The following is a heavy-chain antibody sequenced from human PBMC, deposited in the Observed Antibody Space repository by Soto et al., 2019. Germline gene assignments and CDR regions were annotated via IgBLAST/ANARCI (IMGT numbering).Heavy chain of an antibody. Sequence: QVQLQESGPGLVKPSETLSLTCTVSGGSISSYDWSWIRQPPGKGLEWIGYIYHSGSTNYNPSLKSRVTISVDTSKNQFSLKLSSVTAADTAVYYCAKYNYGFFRGVDYYYMDVWGKGTTVTVSS. J-gene: IGHJ6*03. V-gene: IGHV4-59*08. CDR2: IYHSGST. D-gene: IGHD3-3*01. CDR1: GGSISSYD. CDR3: AKYNYGFFRGVDYYYMDV.